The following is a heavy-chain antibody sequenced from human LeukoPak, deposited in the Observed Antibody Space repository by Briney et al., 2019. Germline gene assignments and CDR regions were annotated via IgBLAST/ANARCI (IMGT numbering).Heavy chain of an antibody. J-gene: IGHJ3*02. Sequence: SETLSLTCTVSGGSISSSSYYWGWIRQPPGKGLEWIGSIYYSGSTYYNPSLKSRVTISVDTSKNQFSLKLSSVTAADTAVYYCARRRGTETGAFDIWGQGTMVTVSS. V-gene: IGHV4-39*01. CDR3: ARRRGTETGAFDI. CDR1: GGSISSSSYY. D-gene: IGHD1-14*01. CDR2: IYYSGST.